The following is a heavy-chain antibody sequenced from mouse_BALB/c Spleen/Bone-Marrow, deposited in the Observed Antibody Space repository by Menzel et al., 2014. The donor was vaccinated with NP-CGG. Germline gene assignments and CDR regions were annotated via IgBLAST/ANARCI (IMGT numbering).Heavy chain of an antibody. V-gene: IGHV5-15*02. CDR1: GFTFSDYG. CDR2: ISNLAYSI. J-gene: IGHJ2*01. D-gene: IGHD1-1*01. CDR3: ARALAYGSSFDY. Sequence: EVKLMESGGGLAQPGGSRKLSCAASGFTFSDYGMARVRQAPGKGPEWVAFISNLAYSIYYTDTVTGRFTISRENAKNTLYLEMSSLRSEDTAMYYCARALAYGSSFDYWGQAPLSQSPQ.